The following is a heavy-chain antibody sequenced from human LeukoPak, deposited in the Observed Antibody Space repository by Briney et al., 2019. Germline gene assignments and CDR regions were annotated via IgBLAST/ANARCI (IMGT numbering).Heavy chain of an antibody. D-gene: IGHD3-10*01. V-gene: IGHV4-59*01. Sequence: SETLSLTCTVSGGSISSYFWSWIRQPPGKGLELIGYIYYSGSTNYNPSLKSRVTISLDTSKNQFSLKLSSVTAADTAVYYCARGGYYGSGTYYTVWFDPWGQGTLVTVSS. CDR3: ARGGYYGSGTYYTVWFDP. CDR2: IYYSGST. CDR1: GGSISSYF. J-gene: IGHJ5*02.